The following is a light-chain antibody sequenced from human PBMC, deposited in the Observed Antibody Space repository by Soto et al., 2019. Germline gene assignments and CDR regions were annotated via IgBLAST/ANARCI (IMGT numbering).Light chain of an antibody. CDR3: QQYSDLPMT. Sequence: EIVMKLSPATLSVSQGERATLSCRASQSVSSNLAWCQQKPGQAPRLLIYGASRRATGIPDRFSGSASGTDFTLTISRLEPEDFAVYFCQQYSDLPMTFGQGTRLEIK. CDR2: GAS. V-gene: IGKV3D-15*02. CDR1: QSVSSN. J-gene: IGKJ5*01.